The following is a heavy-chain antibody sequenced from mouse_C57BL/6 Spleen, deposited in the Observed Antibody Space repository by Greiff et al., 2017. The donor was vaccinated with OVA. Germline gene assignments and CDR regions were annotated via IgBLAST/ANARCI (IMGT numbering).Heavy chain of an antibody. Sequence: VKLMESGPGLVQPSQSLSITCTVSGFSLTSYGVHWVRQSPGKGLEWLGVIWSGGSTDYNAAFISRLSISKDNSKSQVFFKMNSLQADDTAIYYCARSNYGSAGFAYWGQGTLVTVSA. CDR1: GFSLTSYG. CDR3: ARSNYGSAGFAY. V-gene: IGHV2-2*01. D-gene: IGHD1-1*01. J-gene: IGHJ3*01. CDR2: IWSGGST.